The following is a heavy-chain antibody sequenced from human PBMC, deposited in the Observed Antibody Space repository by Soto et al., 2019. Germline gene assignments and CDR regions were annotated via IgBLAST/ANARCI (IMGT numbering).Heavy chain of an antibody. CDR1: GGSIRSFY. V-gene: IGHV4-59*01. J-gene: IGHJ6*02. Sequence: SETLSLTCTVSGGSIRSFYWSWIREPPGKGLEWIGYIDDSGNTEYNPSLERRVTIGVDTSKKQLSLKVTSVTAADTAVYYCARDNRHHDYYYGIDVWGQGTTVTVSS. D-gene: IGHD3-3*01. CDR2: IDDSGNT. CDR3: ARDNRHHDYYYGIDV.